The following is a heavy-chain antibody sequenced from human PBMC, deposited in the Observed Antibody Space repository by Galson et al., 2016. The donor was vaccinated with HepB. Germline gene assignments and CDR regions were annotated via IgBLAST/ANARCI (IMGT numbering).Heavy chain of an antibody. CDR1: GFTLSGHG. CDR3: ARDLGSSWRSGSFDF. J-gene: IGHJ4*02. Sequence: SLRLSCAVSGFTLSGHGLHWVRQAPGKGLEWVAITWYDGSNKYYADSVKERFTISRDTSKNTLYLQMNSMRAEDTAVYYCARDLGSSWRSGSFDFWGQGSLVTVSS. V-gene: IGHV3-33*01. D-gene: IGHD6-13*01. CDR2: TWYDGSNK.